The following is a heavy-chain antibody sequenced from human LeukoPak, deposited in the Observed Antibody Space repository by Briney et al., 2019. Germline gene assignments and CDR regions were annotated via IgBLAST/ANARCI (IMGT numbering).Heavy chain of an antibody. J-gene: IGHJ3*02. CDR1: GGTFTSYA. CDR2: IIPILGIA. CDR3: ARTKNQGAFGI. V-gene: IGHV1-69*04. D-gene: IGHD2/OR15-2a*01. Sequence: GASVKVSCKASGGTFTSYAISWVRQAPGQGLEWMGRIIPILGIANYAQKFQGRVTITADKSTSTAYMELSSLRSEDTAVYYCARTKNQGAFGIWGQGTMVTVSS.